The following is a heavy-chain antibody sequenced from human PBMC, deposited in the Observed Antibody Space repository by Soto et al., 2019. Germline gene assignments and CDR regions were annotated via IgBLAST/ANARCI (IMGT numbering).Heavy chain of an antibody. V-gene: IGHV4-30-2*01. CDR1: GGSISSGGYS. D-gene: IGHD3-10*01. CDR2: IYHSGST. CDR3: ASVVLEEWFAP. J-gene: IGHJ5*02. Sequence: SETLSLTCAVSGGSISSGGYSWSWIRQPPGKGLEWIGYIYHSGSTYYNPSLKSRVTISVDRSKNQFSLKLSSVTAADTAVYYCASVVLEEWFAPWAQRTPVTVSS.